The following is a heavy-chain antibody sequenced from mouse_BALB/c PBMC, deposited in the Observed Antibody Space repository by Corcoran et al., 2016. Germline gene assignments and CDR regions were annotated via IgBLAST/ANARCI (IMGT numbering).Heavy chain of an antibody. CDR1: GYTFSSYW. J-gene: IGHJ3*01. CDR3: ARLRGPAWFAY. V-gene: IGHV1-9*01. CDR2: ILPGRGST. Sequence: QVQLQQSGAELMKPGASVKISCKATGYTFSSYWIEWVKQRPGHGLEWIGEILPGRGSTNYNEKFKGKATFTADTSSNTAYMQLSSLTSEDSAVYYCARLRGPAWFAYWGQGTLVTVSA.